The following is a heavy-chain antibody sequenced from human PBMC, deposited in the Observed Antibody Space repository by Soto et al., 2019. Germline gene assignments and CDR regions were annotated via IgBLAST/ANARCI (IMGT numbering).Heavy chain of an antibody. D-gene: IGHD6-13*01. V-gene: IGHV1-24*01. J-gene: IGHJ4*02. CDR3: ETDLRKAAAGPH. Sequence: ASVKVSCKVSGYTLTELSMHWVRQAPGKGLEGMGGFDPEDGETIYAQKFQGRVTMTEDTSTDTAYMELSSLRSEDTAVYYCETDLRKAAAGPHWGQGTLVTVSS. CDR1: GYTLTELS. CDR2: FDPEDGET.